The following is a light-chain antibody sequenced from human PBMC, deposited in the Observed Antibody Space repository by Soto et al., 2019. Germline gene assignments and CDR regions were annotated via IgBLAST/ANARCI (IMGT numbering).Light chain of an antibody. CDR1: SSDIGGYNS. CDR2: EVT. J-gene: IGLJ1*01. V-gene: IGLV2-14*01. Sequence: QSALTQPASVSGSPGQSITISCTGTSSDIGGYNSVSWYQQHPRKAPKLMIYEVTNRPSGISSRFSGSKSGNTASLTISGLQAEDEADYYCSSYTSGNTYVFGTGTKVTVL. CDR3: SSYTSGNTYV.